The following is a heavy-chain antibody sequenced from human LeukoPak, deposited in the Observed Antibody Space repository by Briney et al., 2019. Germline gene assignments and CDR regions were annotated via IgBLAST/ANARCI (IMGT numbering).Heavy chain of an antibody. Sequence: GGSLRLSCAASGFTFSGSAMHWVRLASGKGLEWVGRIRSKANSYATAYAASVKGRFTISRDDSKNTAYLQMNSLKTEDTAVYYCTRLVFGGNGNDYWGQGTLVTVSS. CDR1: GFTFSGSA. J-gene: IGHJ4*02. V-gene: IGHV3-73*01. CDR3: TRLVFGGNGNDY. CDR2: IRSKANSYAT. D-gene: IGHD4-23*01.